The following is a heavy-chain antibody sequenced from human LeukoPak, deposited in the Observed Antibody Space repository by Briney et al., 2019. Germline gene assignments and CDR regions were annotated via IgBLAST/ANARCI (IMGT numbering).Heavy chain of an antibody. D-gene: IGHD5-24*01. V-gene: IGHV3-21*01. CDR2: ISSSSSYI. CDR3: AKDQSSERFLDY. CDR1: GFTFSSYS. J-gene: IGHJ4*02. Sequence: GGSLRLSCAASGFTFSSYSMNWVRQAPRKGLEWVSSISSSSSYIYYADSVKGRFTISRDNSKNTLYLQMNSLGAEDTALYYCAKDQSSERFLDYWGQGTLVTVSS.